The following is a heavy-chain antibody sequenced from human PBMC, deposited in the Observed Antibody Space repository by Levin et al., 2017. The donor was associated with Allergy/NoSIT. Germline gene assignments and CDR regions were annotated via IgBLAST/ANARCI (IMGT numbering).Heavy chain of an antibody. J-gene: IGHJ3*02. D-gene: IGHD1-1*01. V-gene: IGHV4-39*01. Sequence: SQTLSLTCTVSGGSISSSSYYWGWIRQPPGKGLEWIGSIYYSGSTYYNPSLKSRVTISVDTSKNQFSLKLSSVTAADTAVYYCASPMTVPSSSGAFDIWGQGTMVTVSS. CDR2: IYYSGST. CDR1: GGSISSSSYY. CDR3: ASPMTVPSSSGAFDI.